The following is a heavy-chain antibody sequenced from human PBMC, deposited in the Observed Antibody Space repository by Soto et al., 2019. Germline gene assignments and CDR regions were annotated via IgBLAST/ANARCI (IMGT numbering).Heavy chain of an antibody. CDR2: ISAHNGNT. J-gene: IGHJ4*02. CDR1: GYAFTTYG. V-gene: IGHV1-18*01. CDR3: ARGRDGDY. D-gene: IGHD6-6*01. Sequence: QVHLVQSGAEVKKPGASVKVSCQGSGYAFTTYGITWVRQAPGQGLEWMGWISAHNGNTNYAQKLQGRVTVTRDTSTSTADMELRRLRYDDTAVYYCARGRDGDYWGQGALVTGSS.